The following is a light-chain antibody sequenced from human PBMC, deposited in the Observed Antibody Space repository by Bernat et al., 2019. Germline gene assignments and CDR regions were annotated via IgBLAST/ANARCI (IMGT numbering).Light chain of an antibody. CDR2: DVR. CDR1: SSDVGGYDY. CDR3: SSYTSSSTLV. Sequence: QSALTQPASVSGSPGQSITISCTGTSSDVGGYDYVSWYQQHPGRAPKLVIYDVRDRPSGISNRFSGSKSGDTASLTISGLLAEDEADYYCSSYTSSSTLVFGGGTRLTVL. J-gene: IGLJ3*02. V-gene: IGLV2-14*03.